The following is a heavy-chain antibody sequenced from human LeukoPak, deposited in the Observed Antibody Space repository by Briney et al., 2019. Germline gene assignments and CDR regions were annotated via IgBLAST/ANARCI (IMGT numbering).Heavy chain of an antibody. J-gene: IGHJ4*02. CDR1: RFSFDDFS. Sequence: GGSLRLSCVVSRFSFDDFSMHWVRQTPGKGLEWVALMSYDGTNKYYADSVRGRFTVSTDTSKNILYLQMNSLRAEDTAVYYCARGADYGDFLDYFDYWGQGTLVTVSS. CDR2: MSYDGTNK. V-gene: IGHV3-30-3*01. CDR3: ARGADYGDFLDYFDY. D-gene: IGHD4-17*01.